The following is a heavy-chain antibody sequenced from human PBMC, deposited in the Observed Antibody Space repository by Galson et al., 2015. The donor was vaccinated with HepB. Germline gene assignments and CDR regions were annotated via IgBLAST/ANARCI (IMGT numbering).Heavy chain of an antibody. V-gene: IGHV3-23*01. D-gene: IGHD3-3*01. Sequence: SLRLSCAASGFTFSSYAMSWVRQAPGKGLEWVSAISGSGGSTYYADSVKGRFTISRDNSKNTRYLQMNSLRAEDTAVYYCAGGIFGVVTAQYYYYYGMDVWGQGTTVTVSS. CDR2: ISGSGGST. CDR1: GFTFSSYA. J-gene: IGHJ6*02. CDR3: AGGIFGVVTAQYYYYYGMDV.